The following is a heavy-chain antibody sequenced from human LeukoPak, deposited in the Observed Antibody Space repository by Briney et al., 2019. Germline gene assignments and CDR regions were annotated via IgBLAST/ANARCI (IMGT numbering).Heavy chain of an antibody. CDR1: GFTFSSHW. Sequence: GGSLRLSCAASGFTFSSHWMSWVRQAPGGGLEWVAAISGSGDKTYHADSVKGRFTISEDNSENRLSLQMDSLRAEGTAVYFCAKDTTAWWYHRAYMNVWGKGTTVTVSS. D-gene: IGHD2-15*01. CDR3: AKDTTAWWYHRAYMNV. J-gene: IGHJ6*03. V-gene: IGHV3-23*01. CDR2: ISGSGDKT.